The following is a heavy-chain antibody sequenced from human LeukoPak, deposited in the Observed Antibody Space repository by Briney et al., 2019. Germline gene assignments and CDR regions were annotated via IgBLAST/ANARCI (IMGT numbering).Heavy chain of an antibody. CDR3: AKEYGTGWYYFDY. V-gene: IGHV3-30*18. Sequence: GGALTLSCAASGFTFSRCAMQWVRQAPAAGLEWVAVTSYTGSNQHHADSVQGRFTISRDNYKNTLYLEMNSLRPEHTAVYYCAKEYGTGWYYFDYWGQGTLVTVSS. CDR2: TSYTGSNQ. D-gene: IGHD6-19*01. J-gene: IGHJ4*02. CDR1: GFTFSRCA.